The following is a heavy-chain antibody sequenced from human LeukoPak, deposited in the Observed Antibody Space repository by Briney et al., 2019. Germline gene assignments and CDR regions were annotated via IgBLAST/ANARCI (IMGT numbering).Heavy chain of an antibody. V-gene: IGHV4-61*01. Sequence: SGTLSLTCIVSGGSVSSGSYYWSWIRQPPGKGLEWIGYIYYSGSTNYNPSLKSRVTISVDTSKNQFSLKLSSVTAADTAVYYCARTYDYVWGSYRYGGYFDYWGQGTLVTVSS. CDR2: IYYSGST. CDR3: ARTYDYVWGSYRYGGYFDY. J-gene: IGHJ4*02. D-gene: IGHD3-16*02. CDR1: GGSVSSGSYY.